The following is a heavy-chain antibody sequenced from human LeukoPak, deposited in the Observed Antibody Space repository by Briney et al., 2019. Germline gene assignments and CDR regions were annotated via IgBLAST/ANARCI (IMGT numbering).Heavy chain of an antibody. D-gene: IGHD6-13*01. CDR3: AGLAAAPYK. V-gene: IGHV1-69*13. CDR2: IIPIFGTA. CDR1: GGTFSSYA. Sequence: EASVTVSCTASGGTFSSYAISWVRQAPGQGLEWMGGIIPIFGTANYAQKFQGRVTITADESTSTAYMELSSLRSEDTAVYYCAGLAAAPYKWGQGTLVTVSS. J-gene: IGHJ4*02.